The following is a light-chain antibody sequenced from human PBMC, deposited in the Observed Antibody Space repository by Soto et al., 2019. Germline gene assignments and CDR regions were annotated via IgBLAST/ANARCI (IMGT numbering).Light chain of an antibody. J-gene: IGLJ3*02. CDR1: NSDVGGYNY. CDR2: EVT. V-gene: IGLV2-8*01. CDR3: NSFAGSAKWV. Sequence: QSALTQPPSASGSPGQSVTISCTGTNSDVGGYNYVSWYQQYPGKAPKLLIYEVTKRPSGVPDRFSGSKSGNTAYLTVSGLQAEDEADYYSNSFAGSAKWVFGGGTQLTVL.